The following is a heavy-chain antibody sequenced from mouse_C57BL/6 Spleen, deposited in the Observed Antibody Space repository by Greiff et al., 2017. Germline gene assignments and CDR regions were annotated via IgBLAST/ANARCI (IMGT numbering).Heavy chain of an antibody. V-gene: IGHV1-52*01. CDR3: ARTYSNYLYYAMDY. CDR1: GYNFTSYW. D-gene: IGHD2-5*01. J-gene: IGHJ4*01. CDR2: IDPSDSET. Sequence: QVQLQQPGAELVRPGSSVKLSCKASGYNFTSYWLHWVKQRPIQGLEWIGNIDPSDSETHYNQKFKDKATLTVDKSSSTAYMQLSSLTSEDSAVYYCARTYSNYLYYAMDYWGQGTSVTVSS.